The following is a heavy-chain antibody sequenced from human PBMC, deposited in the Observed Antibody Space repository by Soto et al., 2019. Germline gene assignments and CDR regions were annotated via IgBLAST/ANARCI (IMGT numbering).Heavy chain of an antibody. CDR3: AVTRQQRALYYGMDV. V-gene: IGHV4-59*01. Sequence: PSETLSLTCTVSGFSISSYYWSWIRQPPGKGLEWIGYIYYSGSTNYNPSLKSRVTIAVDTSKNQFSLKLSSVTAADTAVYYCAVTRQQRALYYGMDVWGQGTTVTVSS. CDR2: IYYSGST. J-gene: IGHJ6*02. CDR1: GFSISSYY. D-gene: IGHD6-13*01.